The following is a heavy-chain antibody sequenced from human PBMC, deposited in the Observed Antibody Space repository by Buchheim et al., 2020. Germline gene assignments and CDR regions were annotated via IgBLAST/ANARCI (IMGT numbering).Heavy chain of an antibody. D-gene: IGHD1-26*01. J-gene: IGHJ4*02. CDR1: GFIFSGNW. CDR2: INQDGSVK. V-gene: IGHV3-7*01. CDR3: AREVGVTTRWDY. Sequence: EVQLVDSGGGLVQPGGSLRPSCAASGFIFSGNWLGWVRQAPGKGLEWVANINQDGSVKFYVDSVKGRFTISRDNGENYVYLQMNSLRAEDTAVYYCAREVGVTTRWDYWGQGTL.